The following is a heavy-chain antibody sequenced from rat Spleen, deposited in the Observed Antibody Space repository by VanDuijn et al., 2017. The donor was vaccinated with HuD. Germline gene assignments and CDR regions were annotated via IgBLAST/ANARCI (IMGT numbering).Heavy chain of an antibody. CDR2: MRYNGDT. CDR3: ARYNSGFDY. J-gene: IGHJ2*01. D-gene: IGHD4-3*01. CDR1: GFTFSNYG. V-gene: IGHV2-63*01. Sequence: VQLVESGGGLVQPGRSLKLSCAASGFTFSNYGMAWVRQPPGKGLEWMGRMRYNGDTSYNSALRSRLSISRDTSKNQVFLEMNSLQTDDTGTYYCARYNSGFDYWGQGVMVTVSS.